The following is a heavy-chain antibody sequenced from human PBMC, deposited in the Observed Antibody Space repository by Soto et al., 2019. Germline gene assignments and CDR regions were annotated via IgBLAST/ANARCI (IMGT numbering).Heavy chain of an antibody. J-gene: IGHJ4*02. V-gene: IGHV4-59*01. CDR3: ARSNGYDFWSGLPRELDY. CDR2: IYYSGST. CDR1: GGSISSYY. D-gene: IGHD3-3*01. Sequence: SETLSLTCTVSGGSISSYYWSWIRQPPGKGLEWIGYIYYSGSTNYNPSLKSRVTISVDTSKNQFPLKLSSVTAADTAVYYCARSNGYDFWSGLPRELDYWGQGTLVTVSS.